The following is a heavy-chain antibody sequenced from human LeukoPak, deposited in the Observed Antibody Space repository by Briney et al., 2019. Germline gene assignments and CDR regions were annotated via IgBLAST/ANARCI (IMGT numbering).Heavy chain of an antibody. Sequence: TSETLSLTCTVSGGSISSYYWSWIRQPPGKGLEWIGYIYYSGSTNYNPSLKSRVTISVDTSKNQFSLKLSSVTAADTAVYYCARQAGGRTYYYDSSGYYSFDYWGQGTLVTVSS. V-gene: IGHV4-59*08. CDR1: GGSISSYY. CDR3: ARQAGGRTYYYDSSGYYSFDY. J-gene: IGHJ4*02. D-gene: IGHD3-22*01. CDR2: IYYSGST.